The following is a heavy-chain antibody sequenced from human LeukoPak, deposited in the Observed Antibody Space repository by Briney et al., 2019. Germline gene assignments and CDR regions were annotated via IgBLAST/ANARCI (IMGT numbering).Heavy chain of an antibody. CDR2: VSPYNGNT. D-gene: IGHD3-10*01. V-gene: IGHV1-18*01. J-gene: IGHJ4*02. Sequence: SSVKVSCKTSGYTFTDYDITWVRQAPGQGLEWMGRVSPYNGNTYYSQRFQDRVTITKDTSTGTAYMDLRNLRTDDTAMHYCARNGRVRSVVTDLFEYCGQGTLAAAYS. CDR1: GYTFTDYD. CDR3: ARNGRVRSVVTDLFEY.